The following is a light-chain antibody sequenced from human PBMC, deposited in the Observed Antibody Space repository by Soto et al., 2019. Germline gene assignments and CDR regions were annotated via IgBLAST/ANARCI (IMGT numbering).Light chain of an antibody. CDR3: CSYAGSSTGVV. V-gene: IGLV2-23*01. Sequence: QSALTQPASVSGSPGQSITISCNGTSSDVGSYNLVSWYQQHPGKAPKLMIYEGSKRPSGVSNRFSGSKSGNTASLTISGLQAEDEADYYCCSYAGSSTGVVFGGGTKLTVL. CDR2: EGS. J-gene: IGLJ2*01. CDR1: SSDVGSYNL.